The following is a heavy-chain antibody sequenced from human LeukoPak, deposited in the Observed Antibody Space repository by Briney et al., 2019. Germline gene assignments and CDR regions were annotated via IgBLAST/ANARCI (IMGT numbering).Heavy chain of an antibody. D-gene: IGHD1-26*01. Sequence: KPSETLSLTYTVSGFSITTYYWSWIRQSPGNGLEWIGQIHSSGSTTYNPSLKSRVTISLVTSKNQFSLHLSSVTAADTAVYYCARDIREVGESHYFDYWGQGTLVTVTS. V-gene: IGHV4-59*01. CDR1: GFSITTYY. CDR3: ARDIREVGESHYFDY. CDR2: IHSSGST. J-gene: IGHJ4*02.